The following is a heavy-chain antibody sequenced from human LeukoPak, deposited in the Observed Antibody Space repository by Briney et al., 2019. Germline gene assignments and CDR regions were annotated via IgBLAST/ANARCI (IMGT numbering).Heavy chain of an antibody. CDR2: ISESGHET. CDR3: AKQWVDC. V-gene: IGHV3-23*01. CDR1: GFPFDNYA. D-gene: IGHD1-26*01. Sequence: GGSLRLSCAASGFPFDNYAMNWVRQAPGKGLEWVSSISESGHETHYADSVKGRYTISRDNSQNTLFLQMNSLRPEDTALYYCAKQWVDCWGQGTLVTVSS. J-gene: IGHJ4*02.